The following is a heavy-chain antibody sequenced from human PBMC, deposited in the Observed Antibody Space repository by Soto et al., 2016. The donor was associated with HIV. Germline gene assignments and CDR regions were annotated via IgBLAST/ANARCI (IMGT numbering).Heavy chain of an antibody. D-gene: IGHD3-3*02. V-gene: IGHV3-74*01. CDR1: GFTFSNSW. CDR3: TRDLSD. CDR2: VNNDGSST. J-gene: IGHJ4*02. Sequence: EVQLVESGGRVVQPGGSLTLACVASGFTFSNSWMHWVRQAPGKGLVWVSRVNNDGSSTAYVDSVKGRFTISRDNAKNTLYLQMNSLRDEDTGVYYCTRDLSDWGQGTLVTVSS.